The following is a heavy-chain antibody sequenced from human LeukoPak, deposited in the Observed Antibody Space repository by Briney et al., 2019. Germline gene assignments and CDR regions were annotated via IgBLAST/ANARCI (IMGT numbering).Heavy chain of an antibody. CDR2: IGIDSGNT. J-gene: IGHJ4*02. D-gene: IGHD3-10*01. Sequence: GGSLRLSCAASGFTFSDYSMNWVRQAPGKGLEWISYIGIDSGNTNYADSVKGRFTISRDNSKNTLYLQMNSLRAEDTAVYYCAKRAITMVRGVIITVVGGFDYWGQGTLVTVSS. CDR1: GFTFSDYS. CDR3: AKRAITMVRGVIITVVGGFDY. V-gene: IGHV3-48*01.